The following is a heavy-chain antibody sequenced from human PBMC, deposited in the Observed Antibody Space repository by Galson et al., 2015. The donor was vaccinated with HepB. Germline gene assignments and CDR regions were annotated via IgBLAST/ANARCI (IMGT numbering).Heavy chain of an antibody. Sequence: SLRLSCAASGFTFSSYAMSWVRQAPGKGLEWVSAISGSGGSTYYADSVKGRFTISRDNSKNTLYLQMNSLRAEDTAVYYCAKDLYYYDSSGYYSPFDYWGQGTLVTVSS. D-gene: IGHD3-22*01. V-gene: IGHV3-23*01. CDR2: ISGSGGST. CDR3: AKDLYYYDSSGYYSPFDY. J-gene: IGHJ4*02. CDR1: GFTFSSYA.